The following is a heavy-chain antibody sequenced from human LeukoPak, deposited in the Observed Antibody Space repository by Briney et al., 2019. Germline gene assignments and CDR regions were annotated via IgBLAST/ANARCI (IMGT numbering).Heavy chain of an antibody. J-gene: IGHJ6*02. CDR1: GGSISSGGYY. D-gene: IGHD6-6*01. Sequence: PSETLSLTCTVSGGSISSGGYYWSWIRQHPGKGLEWIGYIYCSGSTYYNPSLKSRVTISVDTSKNQFSLKLSSVTAADTAVYYCARDFKYSSSSPGGYGMDVWGQGTTVTVSS. CDR2: IYCSGST. V-gene: IGHV4-31*03. CDR3: ARDFKYSSSSPGGYGMDV.